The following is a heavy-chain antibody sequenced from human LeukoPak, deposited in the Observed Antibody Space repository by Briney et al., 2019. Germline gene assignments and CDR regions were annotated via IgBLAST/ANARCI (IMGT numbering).Heavy chain of an antibody. J-gene: IGHJ4*02. D-gene: IGHD5-18*01. CDR2: VSATGINT. Sequence: PGGSLRLSCAASGFTFSNYAMSWVRQAPGKGLEWVSAVSATGINTHYAVSVRGRFTISRDNSKITLDLQMNSLRAEDTAIYYCAKDIAQGYTFGSIEQDYWGQGTLVTVSS. V-gene: IGHV3-23*01. CDR1: GFTFSNYA. CDR3: AKDIAQGYTFGSIEQDY.